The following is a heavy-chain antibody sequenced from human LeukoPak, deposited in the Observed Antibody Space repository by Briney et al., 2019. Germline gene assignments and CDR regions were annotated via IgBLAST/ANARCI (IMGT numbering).Heavy chain of an antibody. D-gene: IGHD4-11*01. CDR2: INTSGGHT. CDR1: GYTFTDYY. Sequence: ASVKVSCKASGYTFTDYYMHWVRQAPGQGLEWMGIINTSGGHTNYAQKFQGRVSMARDTSTGTLYMDLSSLRFEDTAVYYCARGVERLDSNNYLSFAFDIWGQGTMVTVS. V-gene: IGHV1-46*01. CDR3: ARGVERLDSNNYLSFAFDI. J-gene: IGHJ3*02.